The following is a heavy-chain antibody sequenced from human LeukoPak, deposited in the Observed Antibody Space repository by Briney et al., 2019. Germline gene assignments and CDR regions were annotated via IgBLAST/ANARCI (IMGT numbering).Heavy chain of an antibody. CDR2: IYTSGST. V-gene: IGHV4-4*07. J-gene: IGHJ5*02. Sequence: SETLSLTCTVSGGSISSYYWSWIRQPPGKGLEWIGRIYTSGSTNYNPSLKSRVIMSVDTSKNQFSLRLSSVTAADTAVYYCARGGALNWFDPWGQGTLVTVSS. CDR1: GGSISSYY. CDR3: ARGGALNWFDP. D-gene: IGHD3-16*01.